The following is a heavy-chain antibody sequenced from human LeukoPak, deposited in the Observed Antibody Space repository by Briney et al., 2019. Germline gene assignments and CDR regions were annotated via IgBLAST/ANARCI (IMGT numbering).Heavy chain of an antibody. CDR3: ARSVQLERRGYYFDY. CDR2: MNPNSGNT. V-gene: IGHV1-2*02. D-gene: IGHD1-1*01. J-gene: IGHJ4*02. Sequence: GASVKVSCKASGYTFTGYYMHWVRQAPGQGLEWMGWMNPNSGNTGYAQKFQGRVTMTRDTSISTAYMELSRLRSDDTAVYYCARSVQLERRGYYFDYWGQGTLVTVSS. CDR1: GYTFTGYY.